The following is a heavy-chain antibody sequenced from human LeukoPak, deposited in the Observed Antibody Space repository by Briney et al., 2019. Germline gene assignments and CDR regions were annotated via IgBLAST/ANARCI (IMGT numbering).Heavy chain of an antibody. CDR1: GDSISSTSYY. CDR3: ASRVYGLGSFNY. V-gene: IGHV4-39*01. CDR2: IYNSGTT. Sequence: SETLSLTCTVSGDSISSTSYYWDWIRQPPGKGLEWIGSIYNSGTTYYNPSLKSRVTIPVDTSKNQFSLKVSSVTAADTAVYYCASRVYGLGSFNYWGQGTLVTVSS. D-gene: IGHD3-10*01. J-gene: IGHJ4*01.